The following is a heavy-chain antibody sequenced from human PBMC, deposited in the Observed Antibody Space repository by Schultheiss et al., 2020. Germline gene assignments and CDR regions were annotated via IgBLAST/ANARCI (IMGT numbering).Heavy chain of an antibody. V-gene: IGHV3-11*04. Sequence: GGSLRLSCAASGFTFSDYYMTWIRQAPGKGLECVSHIGSSGSIIYYADSVKGRFTISRDNAQNSLYLRMNSLRAEDTAVYYCARMPTSRNTWINYYGVDVWGKGTTVTVSS. D-gene: IGHD5-12*01. CDR1: GFTFSDYY. CDR3: ARMPTSRNTWINYYGVDV. CDR2: IGSSGSII. J-gene: IGHJ6*04.